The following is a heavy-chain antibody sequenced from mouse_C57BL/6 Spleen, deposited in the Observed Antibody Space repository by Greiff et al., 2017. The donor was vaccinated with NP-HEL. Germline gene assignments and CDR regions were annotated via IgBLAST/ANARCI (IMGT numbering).Heavy chain of an antibody. D-gene: IGHD3-2*02. V-gene: IGHV1-82*01. CDR2: IYPGDGDT. CDR1: GYAFSSSW. J-gene: IGHJ2*01. Sequence: VQLQQSGPELVKPGASVKISCKASGYAFSSSWMNWVKQRPGKGLEWIGRIYPGDGDTNYNGKFKGKATLTADKSSSTAYMQLSSLTSEDSAVYFCANTAQATFDYWGQGTTLTVSS. CDR3: ANTAQATFDY.